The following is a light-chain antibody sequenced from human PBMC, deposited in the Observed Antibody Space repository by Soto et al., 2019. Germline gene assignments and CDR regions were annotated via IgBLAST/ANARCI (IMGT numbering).Light chain of an antibody. CDR2: EGS. J-gene: IGLJ3*02. Sequence: QSALTQPASVSGSPEQSITISCTGPGSDVGSFDLVSWYQQHPGKAPKLIIFEGSKRPSGVSDRFSGSKSANRASLTISGLQAEDEADYFCSSYAGSLTWVFGGGTQLTVL. CDR1: GSDVGSFDL. CDR3: SSYAGSLTWV. V-gene: IGLV2-23*01.